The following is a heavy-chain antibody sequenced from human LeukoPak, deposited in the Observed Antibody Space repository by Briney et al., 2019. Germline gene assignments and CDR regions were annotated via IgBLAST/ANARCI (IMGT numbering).Heavy chain of an antibody. Sequence: PGGSLRLSGAASGFTFSGYSMNWVRQAPGKGLEWVSYISSSSTTTYYTDPVKGRFTISRDNAKKSLFLQMNSLRAEDTAVYYCARGGSGYSAYDFDYWGQGILVTVSS. CDR3: ARGGSGYSAYDFDY. CDR2: ISSSSTTT. J-gene: IGHJ4*02. D-gene: IGHD5-12*01. V-gene: IGHV3-48*01. CDR1: GFTFSGYS.